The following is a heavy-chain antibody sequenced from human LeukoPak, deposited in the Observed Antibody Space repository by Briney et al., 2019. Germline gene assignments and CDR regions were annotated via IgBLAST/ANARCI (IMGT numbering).Heavy chain of an antibody. V-gene: IGHV4-39*07. D-gene: IGHD6-13*01. CDR3: ATREAAAGHGFDY. CDR1: GDSIRSSIYY. CDR2: VYYDGSA. Sequence: PSETLSLTCGVSGDSIRSSIYYWGWIRQPPGKGLEWIGSVYYDGSAYYNPSLKSRVTISVDTSKNQFSLKLSSVTAADTAVYYCATREAAAGHGFDYWGQGTLVTVSS. J-gene: IGHJ4*02.